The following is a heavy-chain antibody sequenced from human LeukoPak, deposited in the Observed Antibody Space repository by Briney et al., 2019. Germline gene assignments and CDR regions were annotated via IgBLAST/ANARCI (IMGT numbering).Heavy chain of an antibody. CDR1: GGSISSYY. V-gene: IGHV4-4*07. J-gene: IGHJ4*02. Sequence: SETLSLTYTVSGGSISSYYWSWIRQPAGKGLEWIGRIYTSGSTNYHPSLKSRVTMSVDTSKNQFSLKLSSVTAADTAVYYCAREGRKVGSAAALFDYWGQGTLVTVSS. CDR3: AREGRKVGSAAALFDY. CDR2: IYTSGST. D-gene: IGHD6-13*01.